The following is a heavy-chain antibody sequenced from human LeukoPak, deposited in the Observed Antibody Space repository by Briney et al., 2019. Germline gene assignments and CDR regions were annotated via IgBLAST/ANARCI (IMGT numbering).Heavy chain of an antibody. CDR1: GGSISSGDYY. CDR3: ARDRGRFGESSYYYYYGMDV. J-gene: IGHJ6*02. D-gene: IGHD3-10*01. V-gene: IGHV4-30-2*01. Sequence: TLSLTCTVSGGSISSGDYYWSWIRQPPGKGLEWIGYIYRSGSTYYNPSLKSRVTISVDRSNNQFSLRLSSVTAADTAVYYCARDRGRFGESSYYYYYGMDVWGQGTTVTVSS. CDR2: IYRSGST.